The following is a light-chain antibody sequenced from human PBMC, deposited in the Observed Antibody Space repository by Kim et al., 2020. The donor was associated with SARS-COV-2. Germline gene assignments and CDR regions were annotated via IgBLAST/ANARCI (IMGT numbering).Light chain of an antibody. CDR2: GTS. CDR3: QQTYNPPQT. V-gene: IGKV1-39*01. J-gene: IGKJ1*01. CDR1: QSVVNY. Sequence: DIQMTQSPSSLPASVGDRVTITCRASQSVVNYLNWYQEKPGKAPKLLIYGTSSLHSGVPSRFSGSGSGTEFTLTISSLQPEDFATYYCQQTYNPPQTFGQGTQVDIK.